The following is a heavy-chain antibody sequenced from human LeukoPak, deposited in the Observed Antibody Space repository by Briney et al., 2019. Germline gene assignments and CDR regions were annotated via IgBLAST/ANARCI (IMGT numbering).Heavy chain of an antibody. CDR2: INPSDGST. J-gene: IGHJ4*02. CDR3: ARDGQNDYGGDSGFDS. CDR1: GYTFTNYF. V-gene: IGHV1-46*01. Sequence: APVKVSCKASGYTFTNYFLNWVRQAPGQGLEWMGLINPSDGSTNYAQKFQDRVTVTRDRSTSTVYMEVSSLRSEETAVYYCARDGQNDYGGDSGFDSWGQGTLVTVSS. D-gene: IGHD4-23*01.